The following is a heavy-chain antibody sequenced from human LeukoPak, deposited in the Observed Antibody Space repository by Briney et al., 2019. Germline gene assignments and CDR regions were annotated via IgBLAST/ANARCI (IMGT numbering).Heavy chain of an antibody. CDR2: INHSGST. CDR3: ATSIIDLDY. Sequence: PSETLSITCAVYGGSFSGYYWSWIRQPPGKGLEWIGEINHSGSTNYNPSLKSRVTISVDTSKNQFSLKLSSVTAADTAVYYCATSIIDLDYWGQGTLVTVSS. J-gene: IGHJ4*02. CDR1: GGSFSGYY. V-gene: IGHV4-34*01. D-gene: IGHD3-10*01.